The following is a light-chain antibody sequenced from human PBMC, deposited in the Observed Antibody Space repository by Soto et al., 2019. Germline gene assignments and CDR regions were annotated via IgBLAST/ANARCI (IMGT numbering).Light chain of an antibody. CDR2: DAS. J-gene: IGKJ1*01. CDR3: QQYGSSLRT. CDR1: QSISSW. Sequence: DIQMTQSPSTLSASVGDRVTITCRASQSISSWLAWYQQKPGKAPKLLIYDASSLESGVPSRFSGSGSGTDFTLTISRLDPEDFAVYFCQQYGSSLRTFGQGTKVDIK. V-gene: IGKV1-5*01.